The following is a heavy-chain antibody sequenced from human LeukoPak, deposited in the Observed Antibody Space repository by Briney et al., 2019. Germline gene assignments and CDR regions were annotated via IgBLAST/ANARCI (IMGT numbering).Heavy chain of an antibody. V-gene: IGHV1-8*01. D-gene: IGHD2-15*01. CDR2: MNPKSGNT. CDR3: TREAVGTEGAFDI. CDR1: GYTFTTYD. J-gene: IGHJ3*02. Sequence: ASVKVSCKASGYTFTTYDINWVRQATGQGLEWMGWMNPKSGNTGYAQRLQGRATMTRDTFTSTAYMELSSLRYEDTAMYYCTREAVGTEGAFDIWGQGTMVTVSS.